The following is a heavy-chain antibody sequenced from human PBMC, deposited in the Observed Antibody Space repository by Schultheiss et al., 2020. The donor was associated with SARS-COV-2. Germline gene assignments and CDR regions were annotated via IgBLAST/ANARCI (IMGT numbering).Heavy chain of an antibody. D-gene: IGHD4-23*01. CDR2: ISGSGGST. CDR3: ARWGDYGGPYYYYGMDV. J-gene: IGHJ6*02. Sequence: GESLKISCAASGFTFSSYAMSWVRQAPGKGLEWVSAISGSGGSTYYADSVKGRFTISRDNAKNTLYLQMNSLRAEDTAVYYCARWGDYGGPYYYYGMDVWGQGTTVTVSS. V-gene: IGHV3-23*01. CDR1: GFTFSSYA.